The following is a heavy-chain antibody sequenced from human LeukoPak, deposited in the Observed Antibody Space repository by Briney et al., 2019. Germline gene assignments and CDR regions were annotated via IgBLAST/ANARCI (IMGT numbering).Heavy chain of an antibody. CDR3: ARGLNCSSTSCYLPFNY. D-gene: IGHD2-2*01. Sequence: AASVKVSCKASGGTFSSYAISWVRQAPGQGLEWMGGIIPIFGTANYAQKFQGRVTITTDESTSTAYMELSSLRSEDTAVYCCARGLNCSSTSCYLPFNYWGQGTLVTVSS. CDR2: IIPIFGTA. J-gene: IGHJ4*02. CDR1: GGTFSSYA. V-gene: IGHV1-69*05.